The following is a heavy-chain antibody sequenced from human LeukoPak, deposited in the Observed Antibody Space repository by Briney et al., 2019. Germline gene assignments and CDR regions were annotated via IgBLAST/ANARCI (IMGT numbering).Heavy chain of an antibody. V-gene: IGHV3-7*03. Sequence: GGSLRLSCAASGFVLSNYWMTWVRQAPGKGLEWVASINDGGSGKYYVDSVKGRFTISRDNAQKSLYLEMHSLRAEDTAVYYCARAVTSTEGYWGQGTLVTDSS. D-gene: IGHD4-17*01. CDR2: INDGGSGK. CDR1: GFVLSNYW. J-gene: IGHJ4*02. CDR3: ARAVTSTEGY.